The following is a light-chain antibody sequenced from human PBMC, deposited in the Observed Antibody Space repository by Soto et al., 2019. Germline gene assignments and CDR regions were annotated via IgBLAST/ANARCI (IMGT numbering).Light chain of an antibody. CDR2: GAS. V-gene: IGKV3-20*01. Sequence: EIVLTQSPGTLSLSPGEGATLSCRSSQDVGTNYLAWYQQKPGQAPRHLIFGASSRASGVAGRFSGSGSGTDFTLTISRLEPEDSAVYYCQQLIDSPYMYIFGQGTKLEI. CDR3: QQLIDSPYMYI. J-gene: IGKJ2*01. CDR1: QDVGTNY.